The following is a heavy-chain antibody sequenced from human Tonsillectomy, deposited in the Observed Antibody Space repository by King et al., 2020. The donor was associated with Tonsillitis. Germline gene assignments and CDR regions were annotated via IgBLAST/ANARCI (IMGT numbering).Heavy chain of an antibody. CDR1: GYKFTDYY. D-gene: IGHD3-3*01. V-gene: IGHV1-2*02. CDR3: ARDLDDPFSPFLDL. CDR2: IKLKNGGT. J-gene: IGHJ4*02. Sequence: VQLVESGAEVKKPGASVKVSCKASGYKFTDYYMHWVRQAPGQGLEWMGFIKLKNGGTTYAQRFQGSVTMTTDTSISTTYMELGRLRSDDTAIYYCARDLDDPFSPFLDLCGQGTLVRVSS.